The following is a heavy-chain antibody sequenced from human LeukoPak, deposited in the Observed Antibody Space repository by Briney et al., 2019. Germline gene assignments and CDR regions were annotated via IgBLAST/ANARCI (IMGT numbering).Heavy chain of an antibody. V-gene: IGHV4-30-2*01. CDR3: ARGYLRAIGSWFDP. CDR1: GGSISSGGYS. Sequence: SQTLSLTCAVSGGSISSGGYSWSWIRQPPGKGLEWIGYIYHSGSTYYNPSLKSRVTISVDRSKNQFSLKLSSVTAADTAVYYCARGYLRAIGSWFDPWGQGTLVTVSS. J-gene: IGHJ5*02. D-gene: IGHD4-17*01. CDR2: IYHSGST.